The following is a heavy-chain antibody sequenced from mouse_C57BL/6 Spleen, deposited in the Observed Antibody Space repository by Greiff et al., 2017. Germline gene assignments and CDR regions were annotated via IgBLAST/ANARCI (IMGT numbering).Heavy chain of an antibody. V-gene: IGHV1-55*01. CDR2: IYPGSGST. CDR1: GYTFTSYW. Sequence: VQLQQPGAELVKPGASVKMSCKASGYTFTSYWITWVKQRPGQGLEWIGDIYPGSGSTNYNEKFKSKATLTVDTSSSTAYMQLSSLTSEASAVXDCARSGDGSSSYDCAFDYWGQGTSVTVSS. J-gene: IGHJ4*01. CDR3: ARSGDGSSSYDCAFDY. D-gene: IGHD1-1*01.